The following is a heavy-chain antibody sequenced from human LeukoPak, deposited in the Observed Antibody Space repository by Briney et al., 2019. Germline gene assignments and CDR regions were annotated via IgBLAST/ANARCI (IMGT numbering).Heavy chain of an antibody. CDR1: GLTFSNAW. D-gene: IGHD2-15*01. Sequence: GGSLRLSCVVSGLTFSNAWMTWVRQAPGKGLEWVGRIESKTDGGTTEYAAPVKGRFTISRDDSKNTQYLQMNSLKTEDTAVYYCSTLAYCSGGRCYGFDYRGQGALVTVSS. CDR2: IESKTDGGTT. V-gene: IGHV3-15*04. CDR3: STLAYCSGGRCYGFDY. J-gene: IGHJ4*02.